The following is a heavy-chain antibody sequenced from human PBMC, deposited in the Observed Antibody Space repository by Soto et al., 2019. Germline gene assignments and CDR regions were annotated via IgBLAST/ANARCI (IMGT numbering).Heavy chain of an antibody. J-gene: IGHJ6*02. CDR3: ARHKLPLAAARSGYYYYGMDV. D-gene: IGHD6-13*01. CDR2: IYHPHCGT. CDR1: GYSFTSYL. V-gene: IGHV5-51*01. Sequence: PGESLKISCTGSGYSFTSYLHGWVSQMPAKGLEWMGRIYHPHCGTRYSPSLQGQVTISADKSISTAYLKWSSLKASDTAMYYCARHKLPLAAARSGYYYYGMDVWGQGTTVTFAS.